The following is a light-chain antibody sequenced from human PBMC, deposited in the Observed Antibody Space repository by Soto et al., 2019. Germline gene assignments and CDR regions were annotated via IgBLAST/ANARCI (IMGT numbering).Light chain of an antibody. Sequence: ERVLTQSPDTLSLSPGERATLSGRASQSISSSYLAWYQQRPGQAPRLLIYGASSRATGIPDRFSGSGSGTEFTLTISRLEPEDFAVYYCQQYGSSSSTSGQGTKVDIK. CDR3: QQYGSSSST. J-gene: IGKJ1*01. CDR2: GAS. CDR1: QSISSSY. V-gene: IGKV3-20*01.